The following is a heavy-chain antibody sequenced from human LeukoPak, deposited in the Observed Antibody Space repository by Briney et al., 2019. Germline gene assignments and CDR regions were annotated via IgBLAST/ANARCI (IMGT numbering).Heavy chain of an antibody. CDR3: AKDTAYYALVGAFDI. CDR1: GFTFGSYA. Sequence: GGSLRLSCAASGFTFGSYAMCWVRQAPGKGLEWVSAISGSGGSTYYADSVKGRFTISRDNSKNTLYLQMNSLRAEDTAVYYCAKDTAYYALVGAFDIWGQGTMVTVSS. CDR2: ISGSGGST. V-gene: IGHV3-23*01. J-gene: IGHJ3*02. D-gene: IGHD2-2*01.